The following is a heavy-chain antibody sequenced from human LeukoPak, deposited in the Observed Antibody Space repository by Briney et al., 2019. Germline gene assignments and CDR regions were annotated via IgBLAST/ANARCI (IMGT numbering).Heavy chain of an antibody. CDR1: GGSISGFY. CDR2: IYYSGST. J-gene: IGHJ4*02. D-gene: IGHD6-25*01. Sequence: SETLSLTCTVSGGSISGFYWSWIRQSPGKGLEWIGNIYYSGSTNYSPSLKSRVTISVDTSKNQFSLKLTSVSSEDTAVYYCARGRGYADYWGQGALVTVSS. V-gene: IGHV4-59*01. CDR3: ARGRGYADY.